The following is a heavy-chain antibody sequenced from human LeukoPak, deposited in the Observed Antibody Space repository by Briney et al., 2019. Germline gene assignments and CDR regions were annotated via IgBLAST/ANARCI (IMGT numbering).Heavy chain of an antibody. CDR2: IQEDGKKE. CDR3: AKDIVGGGDDY. Sequence: QSGGSLRLSCTVSGFTVSSNSMSWVRQAPGKGLEWVANIQEDGKKENYVDSVRGRFTISRDNAKNSIYLQMNSLRVEDTAVYYCAKDIVGGGDDYWGQGTLVIVSS. D-gene: IGHD2-21*02. CDR1: GFTVSSNS. V-gene: IGHV3-7*01. J-gene: IGHJ4*02.